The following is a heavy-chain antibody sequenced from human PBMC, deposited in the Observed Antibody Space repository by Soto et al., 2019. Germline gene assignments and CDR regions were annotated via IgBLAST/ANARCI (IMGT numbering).Heavy chain of an antibody. V-gene: IGHV2-70*01. Sequence: SGPTLVNPTQTLTLTCTFSGFSLDTSGMCVSWIRQPPGKALEWLALIDWDDDKYYSTSLKTRLTISKDTSKNQVVLTMTNMDPMDTATYYCARAILYDILTGPLMDVWGQGTTVTVSS. CDR1: GFSLDTSGMC. D-gene: IGHD3-9*01. J-gene: IGHJ6*02. CDR3: ARAILYDILTGPLMDV. CDR2: IDWDDDK.